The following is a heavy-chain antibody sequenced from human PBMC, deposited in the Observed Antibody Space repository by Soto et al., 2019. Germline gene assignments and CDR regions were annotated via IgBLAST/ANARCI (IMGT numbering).Heavy chain of an antibody. D-gene: IGHD6-6*01. CDR3: ARDPQGSSSADPIFDY. CDR1: GFTFSSYS. Sequence: GGSLRLSCAASGFTFSSYSMNWVRQAPGKGLEWVSSISSSSSYIYYADSVKGRFTISRDNAKNSLYLQMYSLRAEDTAVYYWARDPQGSSSADPIFDYGGQGTLVTVSS. CDR2: ISSSSSYI. V-gene: IGHV3-21*01. J-gene: IGHJ4*02.